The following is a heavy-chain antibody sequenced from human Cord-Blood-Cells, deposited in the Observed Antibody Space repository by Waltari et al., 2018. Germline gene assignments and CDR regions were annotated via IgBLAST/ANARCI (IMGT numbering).Heavy chain of an antibody. Sequence: EVQLVESGGGLVQPGGSLRLSRAASGFTFSSYEMNWVRQAPGHGLECVSYISSSGSTIYYADSVKGRFTIYRDNAKNSLYLQMNSLRAEDTAVYYCARATQDIVLVVYARSGYFDLWGRGTLVTVSS. J-gene: IGHJ2*01. D-gene: IGHD2-8*02. V-gene: IGHV3-48*03. CDR1: GFTFSSYE. CDR3: ARATQDIVLVVYARSGYFDL. CDR2: ISSSGSTI.